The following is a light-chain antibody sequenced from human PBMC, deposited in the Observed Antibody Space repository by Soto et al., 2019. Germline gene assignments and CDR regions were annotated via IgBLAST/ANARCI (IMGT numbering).Light chain of an antibody. V-gene: IGLV2-14*01. J-gene: IGLJ3*02. Sequence: QSVLTQPASVSGSPGQSITISCTGTTSDVGSYHYVSWYQKNPGKAPKLLVYDVSNRPSGVSNRFSGSKSGNTASLTISGLQPEDEADYYCSSYTSSSTWVFGGGTKLTVL. CDR2: DVS. CDR3: SSYTSSSTWV. CDR1: TSDVGSYHY.